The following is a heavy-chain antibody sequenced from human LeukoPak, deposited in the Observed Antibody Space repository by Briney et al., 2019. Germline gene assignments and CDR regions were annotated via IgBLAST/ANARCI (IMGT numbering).Heavy chain of an antibody. CDR3: ARQTFGVLYFDS. J-gene: IGHJ4*02. V-gene: IGHV4-61*02. Sequence: PSEALSLTCIVSGGSISRGSYYWSWIRQPAGKGLEWMGRIYNSGSTNYNPSLKSRVTISTDMSKNQVSLKLSSVTAADTAVYYCARQTFGVLYFDSWGQGTLVIVSS. CDR2: IYNSGST. D-gene: IGHD3-10*01. CDR1: GGSISRGSYY.